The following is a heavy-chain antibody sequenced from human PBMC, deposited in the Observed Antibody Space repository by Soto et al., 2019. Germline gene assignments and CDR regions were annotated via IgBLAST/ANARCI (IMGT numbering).Heavy chain of an antibody. CDR3: AKGRSNYYYYGVDV. Sequence: GRSLKISCAASGCPFSSYGMHWVRQAPGKGLEWVAVISYDGSNKYYADSVKGRFTISRDNSKSTLYLQMNSLRAEDTALYYCAKGRSNYYYYGVDVWGQGTTVTVSS. V-gene: IGHV3-30*18. CDR1: GCPFSSYG. CDR2: ISYDGSNK. J-gene: IGHJ6*02.